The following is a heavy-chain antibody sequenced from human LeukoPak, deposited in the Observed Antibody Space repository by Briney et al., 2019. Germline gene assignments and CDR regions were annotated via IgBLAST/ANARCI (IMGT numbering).Heavy chain of an antibody. J-gene: IGHJ5*02. CDR3: ARVAGWHWFDP. CDR1: EFSFGSYG. Sequence: GGSLRLSCAASEFSFGSYGMHWVRQAPGRGLEWVSSIRPSGDNTYYGDYVKGRFTISRDNSKNTVYLQMNNMRVDDTAVYYCARVAGWHWFDPWGQGTLVTVSS. V-gene: IGHV3-23*01. D-gene: IGHD6-19*01. CDR2: IRPSGDNT.